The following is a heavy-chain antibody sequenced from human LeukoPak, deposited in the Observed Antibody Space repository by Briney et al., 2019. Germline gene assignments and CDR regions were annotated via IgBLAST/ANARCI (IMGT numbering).Heavy chain of an antibody. CDR1: GGSISSYY. Sequence: SETLSLTCSVSGGSISSYYWSWIRQPPGKGLGWIGYIYYSGSTNYNPSLKSRVTISVDTSKNQFSLKLSSVTAADTAVYYCARGHSELLWFGELLLQVGNWFDPWGQGTLVTVSS. CDR3: ARGHSELLWFGELLLQVGNWFDP. J-gene: IGHJ5*02. CDR2: IYYSGST. V-gene: IGHV4-59*01. D-gene: IGHD3-10*01.